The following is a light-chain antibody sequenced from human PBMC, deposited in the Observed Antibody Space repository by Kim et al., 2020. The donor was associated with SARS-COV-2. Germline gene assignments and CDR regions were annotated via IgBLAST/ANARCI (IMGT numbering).Light chain of an antibody. CDR3: QQRSDWPLT. CDR1: QSVRSY. V-gene: IGKV3-11*01. CDR2: DAS. Sequence: EVVLTQSPATLSLSPGERATLSCRASQSVRSYLAWYQQKPGQAPRLLIYDASNRATGIPAGFSGSGSGTDFTLTISSLEPEDFAVYYCQQRSDWPLTFGGGTKVDIK. J-gene: IGKJ4*01.